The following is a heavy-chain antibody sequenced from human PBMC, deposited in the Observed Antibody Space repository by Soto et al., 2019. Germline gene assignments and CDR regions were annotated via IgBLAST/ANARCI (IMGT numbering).Heavy chain of an antibody. CDR1: DDSIRSSSYY. CDR2: VYYRGNT. V-gene: IGHV4-39*02. J-gene: IGHJ4*02. Sequence: PSETLSLTCIVSDDSIRSSSYYWGWVRQPPGKGLEWIGNVYYRGNTYYNPSLESRVTISVDTSKKQFSLKLNSVTAADTAVYASARVDSSGSLDYWGQGTLVTVSS. CDR3: ARVDSSGSLDY. D-gene: IGHD3-22*01.